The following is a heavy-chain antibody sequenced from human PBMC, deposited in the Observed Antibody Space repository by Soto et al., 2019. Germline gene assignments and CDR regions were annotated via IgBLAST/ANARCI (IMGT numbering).Heavy chain of an antibody. Sequence: SETVSLTCAFSGGSISSDNWWGWVRQPPGKGLEWIGEVYHTGSTNSNPSLKSRVTMSVDKSKNNFSLKLSPVTAADTAIYYCARVSSATLLRGVIINWGQGTLVTVSS. V-gene: IGHV4-4*02. CDR3: ARVSSATLLRGVIIN. J-gene: IGHJ4*02. D-gene: IGHD3-10*01. CDR1: GGSISSDNW. CDR2: VYHTGST.